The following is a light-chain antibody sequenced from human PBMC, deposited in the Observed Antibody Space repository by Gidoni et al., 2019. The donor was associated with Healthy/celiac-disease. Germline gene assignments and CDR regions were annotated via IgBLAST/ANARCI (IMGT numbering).Light chain of an antibody. CDR3: QSADSSGTYVV. V-gene: IGLV3-25*03. Sequence: SFSLAQPTSVAVSPGQTARINCSGDALPKQYAYWYQQKPGQAPVLVIYKDSERPSGIPERFSGSSSGTTVTLTISGVQAEDEADYYCQSADSSGTYVVFGGGTKLTVL. J-gene: IGLJ2*01. CDR2: KDS. CDR1: ALPKQY.